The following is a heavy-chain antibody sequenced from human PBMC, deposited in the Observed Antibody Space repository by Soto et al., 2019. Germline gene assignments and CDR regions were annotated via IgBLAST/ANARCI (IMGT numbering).Heavy chain of an antibody. CDR3: ARPPRVATIVNYYFGMDV. V-gene: IGHV1-69*12. Sequence: QVQLVQSGAEVKKPGSSVKVSCKASGGTFSSYAISWVRQAPGQGLEWMGGIIPIFGTADYAQKFQGRVKISAEESASTAYMELSSLRSEDTAVYYCARPPRVATIVNYYFGMDVWGQGTTVTVSS. CDR1: GGTFSSYA. CDR2: IIPIFGTA. J-gene: IGHJ6*02. D-gene: IGHD5-12*01.